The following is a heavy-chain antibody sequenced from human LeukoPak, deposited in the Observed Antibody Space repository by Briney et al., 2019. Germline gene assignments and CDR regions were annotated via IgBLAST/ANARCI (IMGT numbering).Heavy chain of an antibody. CDR2: IIPIFGTA. D-gene: IGHD6-13*01. Sequence: SVKVSCKVSGYTLTELSMHWVRQAPGKGLEWMGGIIPIFGTANYAQKFQGRVTITADESTSTAYMELSSLRSEDTAVYYCARDSGFGIAAATDAFDIWGQGTMVTVSS. CDR3: ARDSGFGIAAATDAFDI. V-gene: IGHV1-69*13. CDR1: GYTLTELS. J-gene: IGHJ3*02.